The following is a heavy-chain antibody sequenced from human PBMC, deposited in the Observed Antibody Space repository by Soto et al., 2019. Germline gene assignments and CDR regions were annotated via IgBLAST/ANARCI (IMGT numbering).Heavy chain of an antibody. CDR2: IYYSGST. CDR1: LHCIRNSSED. Sequence: EIRSRTSTGSLHCIRNSSEDRGLRRQPPGKGLEGIGSIYYSGSTYYNPSLKSRVTISVETSKNQFSLKRSPETAAATAVYYCARHAVHSSGFTDYWGQGTRVTVSS. V-gene: IGHV4-39*01. J-gene: IGHJ4*02. CDR3: ARHAVHSSGFTDY. D-gene: IGHD6-19*01.